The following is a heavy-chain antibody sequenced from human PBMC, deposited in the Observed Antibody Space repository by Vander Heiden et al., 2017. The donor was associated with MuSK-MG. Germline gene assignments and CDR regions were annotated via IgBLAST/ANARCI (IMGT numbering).Heavy chain of an antibody. Sequence: EVQLVESGGGLVKPGGSLRLSCAASGFPFSSYSMNWVRQAPGKGLEWVSSISSSSSYIYYADSLKGRFTISRDNAKNSLYLQMNSLRAEDTAVYYCASRYSYPYGMDVWGQGTTVTVSS. CDR1: GFPFSSYS. D-gene: IGHD5-18*01. J-gene: IGHJ6*02. V-gene: IGHV3-21*01. CDR3: ASRYSYPYGMDV. CDR2: ISSSSSYI.